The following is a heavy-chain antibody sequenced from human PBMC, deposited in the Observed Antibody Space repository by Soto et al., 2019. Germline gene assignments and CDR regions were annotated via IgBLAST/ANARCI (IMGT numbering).Heavy chain of an antibody. J-gene: IGHJ2*01. CDR1: EFTFSNAW. D-gene: IGHD1-26*01. CDR3: TTGSTTTSTYWYFDL. V-gene: IGHV3-15*01. CDR2: IKSKTDGGTT. Sequence: KPGGSLRLSCEASEFTFSNAWMSWVRQAPGKGMEWVGRIKSKTDGGTTDYAAPVQGIFTISRDDSKNTLYLQMNSLKTEDTAVYYCTTGSTTTSTYWYFDLWGRGTLVTVSS.